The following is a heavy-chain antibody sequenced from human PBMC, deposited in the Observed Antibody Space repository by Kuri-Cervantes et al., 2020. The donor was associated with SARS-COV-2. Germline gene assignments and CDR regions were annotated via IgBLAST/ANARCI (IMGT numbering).Heavy chain of an antibody. J-gene: IGHJ4*02. CDR2: INAGNGNT. V-gene: IGHV1-3*01. CDR1: GYSFTMYP. Sequence: ASVKVSCKASGYSFTMYPMHWVRQAPGQRLEWMGWINAGNGNTKYSQKFQGRVTITRDTSASTAYMELSSLRSEDTAVYYCATNLYGDYPDYWGQGTLVAVSS. D-gene: IGHD4-17*01. CDR3: ATNLYGDYPDY.